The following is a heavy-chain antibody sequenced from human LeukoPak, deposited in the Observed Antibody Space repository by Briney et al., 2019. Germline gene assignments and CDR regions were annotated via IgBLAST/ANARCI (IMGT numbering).Heavy chain of an antibody. CDR1: GGSISSHY. CDR2: IYTSGST. D-gene: IGHD6-19*01. J-gene: IGHJ4*02. CDR3: ARGSGWYAYYFDY. V-gene: IGHV4-4*07. Sequence: SETLSLTCTVSGGSISSHYWSWIRQPPGKGLEWIGRIYTSGSTNYNPSLKSRVTMSVDTSKNQFSLRLSSVTAADTAVYYCARGSGWYAYYFDYWGQGTLVTVSS.